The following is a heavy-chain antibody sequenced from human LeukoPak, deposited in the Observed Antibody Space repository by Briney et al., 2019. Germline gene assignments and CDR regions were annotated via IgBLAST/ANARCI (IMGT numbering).Heavy chain of an antibody. J-gene: IGHJ4*02. D-gene: IGHD4-17*01. V-gene: IGHV1-2*02. CDR2: INPNSGGT. Sequence: ASVKVSCKTSGGSFTSYATSWVRQAPGQGLEWMGWINPNSGGTNYAQKFQGRVTMTRDTSISTAYMELSRLRSDDTAVYYCARGDYGADWGQGTLVTVSS. CDR1: GGSFTSYA. CDR3: ARGDYGAD.